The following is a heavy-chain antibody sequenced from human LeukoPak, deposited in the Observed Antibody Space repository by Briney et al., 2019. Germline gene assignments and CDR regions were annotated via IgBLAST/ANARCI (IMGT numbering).Heavy chain of an antibody. V-gene: IGHV4-4*09. CDR3: ASSSGSYYYYYYYMDV. Sequence: KPSETLSLTCTVSGGSISSYYWSWIRQPPGKGLEWIGYIYTSGSTNYNPSLKSRVTISVDTSKNQFSLKLSSVTAADTAVYYCASSSGSYYYYYYYMDVWGKGTTVTVS. D-gene: IGHD1-26*01. J-gene: IGHJ6*03. CDR1: GGSISSYY. CDR2: IYTSGST.